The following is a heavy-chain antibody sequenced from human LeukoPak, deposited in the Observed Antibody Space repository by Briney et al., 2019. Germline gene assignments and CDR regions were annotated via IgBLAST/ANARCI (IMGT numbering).Heavy chain of an antibody. CDR1: GGSFSGYY. V-gene: IGHV4-34*01. CDR2: INHSGST. CDR3: ARAERRRGYYYYGMDV. J-gene: IGHJ6*02. D-gene: IGHD1-1*01. Sequence: SETLSLTCAVYGGSFSGYYWSWIRQPPGKGLEWIGEINHSGSTNYNPSLKSRVTISVDTSKNQFSLKVSSVTAADTAVYYCARAERRRGYYYYGMDVWGQGTTVTVSS.